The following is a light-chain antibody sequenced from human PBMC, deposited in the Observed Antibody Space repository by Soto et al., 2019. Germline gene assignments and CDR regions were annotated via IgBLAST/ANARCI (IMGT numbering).Light chain of an antibody. Sequence: QSALTQPASVSGSPGQSITISCTGTSSDGGGYNYVSWYQQHPGKAPKLMIYNVSNRHSGVSNRFSGSKSGNTASLTISGLQAEDEADYYCSSYTSSSTLVVFGGGTKLTVL. CDR1: SSDGGGYNY. V-gene: IGLV2-14*01. J-gene: IGLJ2*01. CDR3: SSYTSSSTLVV. CDR2: NVS.